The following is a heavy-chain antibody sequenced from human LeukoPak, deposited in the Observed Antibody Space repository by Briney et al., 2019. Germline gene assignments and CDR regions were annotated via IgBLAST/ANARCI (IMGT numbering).Heavy chain of an antibody. J-gene: IGHJ4*02. V-gene: IGHV3-48*02. CDR3: ARGLGSSWFYR. D-gene: IGHD6-13*01. Sequence: GGSLRLSCAASGFSFNDYSMNWVRQTPGKGPEWLSYISGSGRPVAYAESVKGRFTISRDNAKNILYLQMISLRDEDTAVYYCARGLGSSWFYRWGQGTLVTVSS. CDR2: ISGSGRPV. CDR1: GFSFNDYS.